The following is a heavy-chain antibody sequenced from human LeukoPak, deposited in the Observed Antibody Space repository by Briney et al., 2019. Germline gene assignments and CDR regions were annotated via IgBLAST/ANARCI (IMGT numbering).Heavy chain of an antibody. V-gene: IGHV4-39*01. J-gene: IGHJ4*02. CDR2: IHYSGST. CDR1: GGSISSSSRY. Sequence: SETLSLTCTVSGGSISSSSRYWGWIRQPPGQGLEWIGSIHYSGSTYYNSSLKSRVTISVDTSKNQFSLKLSSVTAADTAVYYCARAHYDSSWYEWGVGYYFDYWGQGTLVTVSS. CDR3: ARAHYDSSWYEWGVGYYFDY. D-gene: IGHD6-13*01.